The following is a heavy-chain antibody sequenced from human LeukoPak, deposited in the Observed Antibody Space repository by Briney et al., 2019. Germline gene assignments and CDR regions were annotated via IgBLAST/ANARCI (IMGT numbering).Heavy chain of an antibody. D-gene: IGHD2-2*01. CDR3: ARARHCSSTACPGARFDP. J-gene: IGHJ5*02. CDR2: IYPADSHT. CDR1: GYSFTTHW. Sequence: GESLKISCKVSGYSFTTHWIGWVRQKPGKGLEWMGIIYPADSHTTYSPSFQGQVSISANTSMSTAYLQWSSLKASDTAMYYCARARHCSSTACPGARFDPWGQGTLVTVSS. V-gene: IGHV5-51*01.